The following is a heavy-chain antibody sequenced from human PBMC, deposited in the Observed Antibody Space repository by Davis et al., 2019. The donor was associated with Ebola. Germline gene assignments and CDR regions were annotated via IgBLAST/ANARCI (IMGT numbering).Heavy chain of an antibody. J-gene: IGHJ6*04. Sequence: GGSLRLSCAASGFTFSSYAMHWVRQAPGKGLEWVAVISYDGSNKYYADSVKGRFTISRDNSKNTLYLQMNSLRAEDTAVYYCAGGTGMDVWGKGTTVTVSS. V-gene: IGHV3-30-3*01. CDR1: GFTFSSYA. CDR3: AGGTGMDV. CDR2: ISYDGSNK. D-gene: IGHD2-8*01.